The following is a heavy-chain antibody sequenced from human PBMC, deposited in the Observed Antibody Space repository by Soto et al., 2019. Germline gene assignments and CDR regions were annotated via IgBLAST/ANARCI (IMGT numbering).Heavy chain of an antibody. CDR3: AREIDGYYGMDV. V-gene: IGHV1-69*12. CDR2: IIPMFGTA. J-gene: IGHJ6*02. CDR1: GGTLRTDS. Sequence: QVQLVQSGAEVKKPGSSVKVSCRSSGGTLRTDSISWVRQAPGQGLEWMGGIIPMFGTANNAQKFQGRVTITADESTSTAYMELSSLRSEDTAVYFCAREIDGYYGMDVWGQGTTVTVAS.